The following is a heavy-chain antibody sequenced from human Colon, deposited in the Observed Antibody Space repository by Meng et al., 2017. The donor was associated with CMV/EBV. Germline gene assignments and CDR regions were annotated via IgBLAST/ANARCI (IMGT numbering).Heavy chain of an antibody. Sequence: GESLKISCKGSGYSFTSYWIGWVRQMPGKGLEWMGIIYPGDSDTRYSPSFQGQVTISADKSISTAYLQWSSLKASDTAMYYCARFTTYYYDSSGYSFDYWGQGTLVTVSS. D-gene: IGHD3-22*01. CDR2: IYPGDSDT. V-gene: IGHV5-51*01. CDR3: ARFTTYYYDSSGYSFDY. J-gene: IGHJ4*02. CDR1: GYSFTSYW.